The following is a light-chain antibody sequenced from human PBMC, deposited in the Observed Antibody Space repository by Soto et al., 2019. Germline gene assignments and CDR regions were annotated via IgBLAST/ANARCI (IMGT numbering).Light chain of an antibody. J-gene: IGKJ1*01. Sequence: DIQMNQSPYSLSASVGDRVTITCRASQSISSYLNWYQQKPGQAPKLLIYAASSLQSGFPSRFSGRGSGTDFTLTISSLQPADFATYYCQQSYSTSWTFGQGTKVEIK. CDR3: QQSYSTSWT. CDR1: QSISSY. V-gene: IGKV1-39*01. CDR2: AAS.